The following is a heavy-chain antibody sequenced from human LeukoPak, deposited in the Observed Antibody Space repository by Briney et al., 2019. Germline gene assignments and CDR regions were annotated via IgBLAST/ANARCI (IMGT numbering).Heavy chain of an antibody. CDR3: AKLVSSSWYGYFDY. J-gene: IGHJ4*02. CDR1: GFTFSSYG. CDR2: ISGSGGST. D-gene: IGHD6-13*01. V-gene: IGHV3-23*01. Sequence: PGGSLRLSCAASGFTFSSYGMSWVRQAPGKGLEWVSAISGSGGSTYYADSVKGRFTISRDNSKNTLYLQMNSLRAEDTAVYYCAKLVSSSWYGYFDYWGQGTLVTVSS.